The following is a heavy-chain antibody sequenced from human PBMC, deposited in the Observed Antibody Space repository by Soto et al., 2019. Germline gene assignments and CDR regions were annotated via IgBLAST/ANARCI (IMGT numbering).Heavy chain of an antibody. V-gene: IGHV4-59*08. CDR3: ARQWGATPVAFDI. CDR2: IYYSGST. D-gene: IGHD1-26*01. J-gene: IGHJ3*02. CDR1: GVSISSHY. Sequence: SETLSLTCTVSGVSISSHYWSWIRQPPGKGLEWIGYIYYSGSTNYNPSLKSRVTISVDTSKNQFSLKLSSVTAADTAVYYCARQWGATPVAFDIWGQGTMVTVSS.